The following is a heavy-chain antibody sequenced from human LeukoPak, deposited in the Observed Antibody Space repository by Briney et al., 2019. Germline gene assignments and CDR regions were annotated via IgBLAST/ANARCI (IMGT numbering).Heavy chain of an antibody. D-gene: IGHD2-2*02. J-gene: IGHJ3*02. CDR2: MNPNSGNT. V-gene: IGHV1-8*02. CDR3: ARVYTWWDAFDI. CDR1: GYTFTGYY. Sequence: ASVKVSCKASGYTFTGYYMHWVRQATGQGLEWMGWMNPNSGNTGYAQKFQGRVTMTRNTSISTAYMELSSLRSEDTAVYYCARVYTWWDAFDIWGQGTMVTVSS.